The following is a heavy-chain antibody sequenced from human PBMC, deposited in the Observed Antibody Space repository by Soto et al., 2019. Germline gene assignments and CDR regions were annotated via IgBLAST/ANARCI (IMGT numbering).Heavy chain of an antibody. CDR3: ARGGYYDSSGARNYHYYGMDV. CDR2: INPRSGKT. CDR1: GDTLSTYY. J-gene: IGHJ6*02. D-gene: IGHD3-22*01. Sequence: ASVKVSCKASGDTLSTYYMHWARQAPGQGLEWMGIINPRSGKTNYPQKFQGRVTMTRDTSTTTVYMELSTLRSEDTAVYYCARGGYYDSSGARNYHYYGMDVWGPGTTVTVSS. V-gene: IGHV1-46*01.